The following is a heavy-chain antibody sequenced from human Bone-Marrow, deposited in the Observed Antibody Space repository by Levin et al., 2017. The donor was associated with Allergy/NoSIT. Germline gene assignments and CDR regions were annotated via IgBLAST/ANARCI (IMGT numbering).Heavy chain of an antibody. CDR3: ARFVARIAVAGGSFGFDY. V-gene: IGHV1-8*01. Sequence: PGESLKISCKASGYTFTSYDINWVRQATGQGLEWMGWMNPNSGNTGYAQKFQGRVTMTRNTSISTAYMELSSLRSEDTAVYYCARFVARIAVAGGSFGFDYWGQGTLVTVSS. CDR2: MNPNSGNT. D-gene: IGHD6-19*01. CDR1: GYTFTSYD. J-gene: IGHJ4*02.